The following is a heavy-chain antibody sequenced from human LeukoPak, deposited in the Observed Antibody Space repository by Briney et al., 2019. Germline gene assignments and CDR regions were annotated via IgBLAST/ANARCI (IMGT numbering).Heavy chain of an antibody. V-gene: IGHV3-33*01. CDR1: GFTLSSYG. CDR3: ARRIAAAGFDY. CDR2: IWYDGNIK. D-gene: IGHD6-13*01. Sequence: GGSLRLSCTASGFTLSSYGMHWVRQAPGKGLEWVALIWYDGNIKYYSDSVKGRFTISRDNSKDTLFLQMNSLRAEDTAVYYCARRIAAAGFDYWGQGTLVTVSS. J-gene: IGHJ4*02.